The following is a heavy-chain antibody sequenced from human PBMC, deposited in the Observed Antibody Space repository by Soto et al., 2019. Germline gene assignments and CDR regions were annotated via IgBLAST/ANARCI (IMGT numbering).Heavy chain of an antibody. CDR3: ARDEYYDSSGYGY. Sequence: GASVKVSCKASGYTFTSYGISWVRQAPGQGLEWMGWISGYNGNTNYAQKFQGRATMTTDTSTSTAYMELRSLRSDDTAMYYCARDEYYDSSGYGYWGQGTLVTVSS. D-gene: IGHD3-22*01. CDR1: GYTFTSYG. V-gene: IGHV1-18*01. CDR2: ISGYNGNT. J-gene: IGHJ4*02.